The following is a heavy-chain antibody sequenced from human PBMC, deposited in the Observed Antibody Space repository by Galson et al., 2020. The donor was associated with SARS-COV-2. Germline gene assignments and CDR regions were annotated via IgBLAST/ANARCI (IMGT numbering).Heavy chain of an antibody. V-gene: IGHV3-30-3*01. D-gene: IGHD6-13*01. J-gene: IGHJ4*02. CDR3: ARGPRYSVSWYMRGFFDY. CDR1: GFTFSAYT. CDR2: ISFDGSDT. Sequence: GGSLRLSCEASGFTFSAYTMNWVRQTPGKGLEWEALISFDGSDTYYADSVKGQFTISRDNSKNTLYLQMNSLRPEDTAVYYCARGPRYSVSWYMRGFFDYWGRGTQVTVSS.